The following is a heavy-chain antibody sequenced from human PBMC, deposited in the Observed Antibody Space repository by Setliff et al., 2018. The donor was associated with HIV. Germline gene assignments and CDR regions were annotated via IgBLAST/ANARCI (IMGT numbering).Heavy chain of an antibody. CDR2: ITATGTTV. D-gene: IGHD1-26*01. Sequence: LSLSCAGSGFVFSDHSFHWVRQSPGEGLEWLAYITATGTTVSYADSVRGRFIISRGSFNNVLFLQMKRLRVEDTALYYCVRDQLRWPERWDFDLWGQGTLVTVSS. V-gene: IGHV3-48*01. J-gene: IGHJ4*02. CDR3: VRDQLRWPERWDFDL. CDR1: GFVFSDHS.